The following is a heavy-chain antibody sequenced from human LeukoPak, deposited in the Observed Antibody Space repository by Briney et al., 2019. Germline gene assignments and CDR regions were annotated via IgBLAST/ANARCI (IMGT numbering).Heavy chain of an antibody. D-gene: IGHD3-22*01. Sequence: PSETLSLTCTVSGGSISTGGYYWSWIRQPPGKGLEWIGYISYSGDTYYNPSLKSRVTISVDTSKNQFSLKLSSVTAADTAVYYCARETYYYDSSGSSLRYFDLWGRGTLVTVSS. J-gene: IGHJ2*01. CDR1: GGSISTGGYY. CDR2: ISYSGDT. V-gene: IGHV4-61*08. CDR3: ARETYYYDSSGSSLRYFDL.